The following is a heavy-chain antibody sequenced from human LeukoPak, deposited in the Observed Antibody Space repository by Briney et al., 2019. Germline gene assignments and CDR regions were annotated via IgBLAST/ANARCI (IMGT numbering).Heavy chain of an antibody. CDR3: ARGAEYYAIWRGYAAYSDY. CDR2: INHSGST. Sequence: SETPSPTCAVYGGSFSGYYWSWIRQPPGKGLEWIGEINHSGSTYYNPSLRSRVTISVDRSKQKFSLRLTSVTAADTAVYFCARGAEYYAIWRGYAAYSDYWGQGISVTVSS. D-gene: IGHD3-3*01. V-gene: IGHV4-34*01. J-gene: IGHJ4*02. CDR1: GGSFSGYY.